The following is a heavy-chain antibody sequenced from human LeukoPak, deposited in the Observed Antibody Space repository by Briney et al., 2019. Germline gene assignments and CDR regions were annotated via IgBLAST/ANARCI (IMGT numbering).Heavy chain of an antibody. V-gene: IGHV4-61*02. J-gene: IGHJ4*02. Sequence: SQTLSLTCTVSGGSISSGSYYWSSIRQPAGKGLEWIGRIYTSGSTNYNPSLKSRVTISVDTSKNQFSLKLSSVTAADTAVYYCARFTWFGELLTAFDYWGQGTLVTVSS. D-gene: IGHD3-10*01. CDR3: ARFTWFGELLTAFDY. CDR2: IYTSGST. CDR1: GGSISSGSYY.